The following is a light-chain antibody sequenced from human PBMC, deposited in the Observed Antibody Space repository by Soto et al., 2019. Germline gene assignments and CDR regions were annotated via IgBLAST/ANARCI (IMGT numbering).Light chain of an antibody. Sequence: QSVLTQPASVSGSPGQAITISCTGTSSDVGSYNLVSWYQQHPGKAPKLMIYEVSKRPSGVSNRFSGSKSGNTASLKISGLKAEDEADYYCCSYAGTLRVLGTGTKVTVL. J-gene: IGLJ1*01. CDR1: SSDVGSYNL. V-gene: IGLV2-23*02. CDR2: EVS. CDR3: CSYAGTLRV.